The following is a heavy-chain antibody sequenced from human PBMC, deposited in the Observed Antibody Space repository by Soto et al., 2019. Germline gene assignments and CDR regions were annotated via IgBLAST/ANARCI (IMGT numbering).Heavy chain of an antibody. CDR1: GGSISSYY. Sequence: TLSLTCTVSGGSISSYYWSWIRQPPGKGLEWIGYIYYSGSTNYNPSLKSRVTISVDTSKNQFSLKLSSVTAADTAVYYCARAPDSSGYPLDYWGQGTLVTVSS. CDR2: IYYSGST. D-gene: IGHD3-22*01. V-gene: IGHV4-59*01. J-gene: IGHJ4*02. CDR3: ARAPDSSGYPLDY.